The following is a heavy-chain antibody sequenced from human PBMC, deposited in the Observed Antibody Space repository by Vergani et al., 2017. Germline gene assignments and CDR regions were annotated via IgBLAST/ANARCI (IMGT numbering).Heavy chain of an antibody. J-gene: IGHJ6*02. CDR2: ISGSGGST. Sequence: EVHLLESGGDLVQPGGSLGLSCAASGFTFNHYAMNWVRQAPGKGLEWVSCISGSGGSTYYAASVKGRFTISRDSSKNTLYLQMNSLSAGDTAVYYCAKANPRNSGYDYLYYYHAMDVWGQGTTVTVSS. D-gene: IGHD5-12*01. CDR3: AKANPRNSGYDYLYYYHAMDV. CDR1: GFTFNHYA. V-gene: IGHV3-23*01.